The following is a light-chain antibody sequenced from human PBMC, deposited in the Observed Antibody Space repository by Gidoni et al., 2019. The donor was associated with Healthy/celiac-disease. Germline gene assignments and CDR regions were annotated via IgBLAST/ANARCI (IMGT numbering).Light chain of an antibody. CDR2: AAS. V-gene: IGKV1-27*01. J-gene: IGKJ4*01. Sequence: DIQMTQSPSSLSASVGDRVTITCRASQDISNYLAWFQQKPGKVPKLLIYAASTLQSGVPSRFRGSGSGTDFTLTISSLQPEDVATYYCQKYRDTFGGGTKVEIK. CDR1: QDISNY. CDR3: QKYRDT.